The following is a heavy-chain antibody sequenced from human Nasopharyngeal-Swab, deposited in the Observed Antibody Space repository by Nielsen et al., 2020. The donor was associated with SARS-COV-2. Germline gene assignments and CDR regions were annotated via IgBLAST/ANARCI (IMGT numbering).Heavy chain of an antibody. CDR3: ARDLRLGYYGMDV. D-gene: IGHD5-12*01. Sequence: GESLKISCAASGFTFSSYAMSWVRQAPGKGLEWVSAISGSGGSTYYADSVKGRFTISRDNSKNTLYLQMNSLRAEDTAVYYCARDLRLGYYGMDVWGQGTTVTVSS. CDR2: ISGSGGST. V-gene: IGHV3-23*01. J-gene: IGHJ6*02. CDR1: GFTFSSYA.